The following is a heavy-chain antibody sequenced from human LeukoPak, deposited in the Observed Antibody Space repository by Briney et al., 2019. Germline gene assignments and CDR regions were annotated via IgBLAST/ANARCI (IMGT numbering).Heavy chain of an antibody. J-gene: IGHJ4*02. Sequence: GGSLRLSCTVSGFTVSSNSMSWVRQAPGKGLEWVSFIYSDNTHYSDSVKGRFTISRDNSKNTLYLQMNSLRAEDTAVYYCAKSGLSRFDYWSQGTLVTVSS. CDR3: AKSGLSRFDY. CDR1: GFTVSSNS. CDR2: IYSDNT. D-gene: IGHD4/OR15-4a*01. V-gene: IGHV3-53*01.